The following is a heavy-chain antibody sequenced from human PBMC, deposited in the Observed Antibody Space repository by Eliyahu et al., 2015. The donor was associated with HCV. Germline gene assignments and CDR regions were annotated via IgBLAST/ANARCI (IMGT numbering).Heavy chain of an antibody. J-gene: IGHJ4*02. CDR2: IYYSGST. Sequence: RQPPGKGLEWIGSIYYSGSTYYNPSLKSRVTISVDTSKNQFSLKLSSVTAADTAVYYCARLNRRDLGWGPYWGQGTLVTVSS. V-gene: IGHV4-39*01. D-gene: IGHD5-24*01. CDR3: ARLNRRDLGWGPY.